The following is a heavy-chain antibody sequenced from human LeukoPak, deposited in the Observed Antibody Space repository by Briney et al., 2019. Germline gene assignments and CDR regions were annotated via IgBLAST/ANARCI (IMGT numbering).Heavy chain of an antibody. J-gene: IGHJ4*02. CDR3: ARGDGDYVYIDY. D-gene: IGHD4-17*01. Sequence: SETLSLTCTVSGGSISSYYWSRIRQPPGKGLEWIGYIYYSGSTNYNPSLKSRVTISVDTSKNQFSLKLSSVTAAGTAVYYCARGDGDYVYIDYWGQGTLVTVSS. CDR2: IYYSGST. V-gene: IGHV4-59*01. CDR1: GGSISSYY.